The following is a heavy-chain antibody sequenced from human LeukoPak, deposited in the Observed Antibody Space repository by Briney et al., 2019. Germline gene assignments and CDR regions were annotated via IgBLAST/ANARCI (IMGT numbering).Heavy chain of an antibody. Sequence: GGSLRLSCAASGFTFDDYGMSWVRQAPGKGLEWVSGINWNGGSTGYADSVKGRFTISRDNAKNSLYLQMNSLRAEDAALYYCARGTLYSYAFDIWGQGTMVTVSS. CDR2: INWNGGST. V-gene: IGHV3-20*04. CDR3: ARGTLYSYAFDI. J-gene: IGHJ3*02. CDR1: GFTFDDYG. D-gene: IGHD5-18*01.